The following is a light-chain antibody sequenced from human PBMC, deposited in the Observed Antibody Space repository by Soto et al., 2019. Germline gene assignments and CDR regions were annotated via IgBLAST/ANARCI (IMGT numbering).Light chain of an antibody. CDR2: GAS. Sequence: EIVLTQSPGTLCLSPGERATLSCRASQSVSNTYLAWYQQKPGQAPRLLIYGASSRATGIPDRFSGSGSGTDFTLAINRLEPEDFAVYYCQLYGSSLWTFGQGTKVDIK. V-gene: IGKV3-20*01. J-gene: IGKJ1*01. CDR1: QSVSNTY. CDR3: QLYGSSLWT.